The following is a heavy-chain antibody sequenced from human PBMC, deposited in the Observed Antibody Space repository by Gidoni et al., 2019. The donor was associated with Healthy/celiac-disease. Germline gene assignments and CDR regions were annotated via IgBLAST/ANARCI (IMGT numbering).Heavy chain of an antibody. D-gene: IGHD6-13*01. V-gene: IGHV3-33*01. Sequence: QVQLLESGGGVVQPGRSLRLSCAASGFTFSSYGMHWVRQAPGKGLEWVAGIWYDGSNKYYADSVKGRFTISRDNSKNTLYLQMNSLRAEDTAVYYCARGSEYSSSWYSVDYWGQGTLVTVSS. CDR2: IWYDGSNK. CDR3: ARGSEYSSSWYSVDY. J-gene: IGHJ4*02. CDR1: GFTFSSYG.